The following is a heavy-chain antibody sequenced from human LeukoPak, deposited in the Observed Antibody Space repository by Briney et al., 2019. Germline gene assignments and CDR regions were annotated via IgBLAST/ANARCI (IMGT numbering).Heavy chain of an antibody. D-gene: IGHD3-10*01. CDR1: GGSISSGSYF. CDR2: IYSRGNT. J-gene: IGHJ4*02. Sequence: SETLSLTCTVSGGSISSGSYFWIWIRQPAGRGLEWIGRIYSRGNTNYNPSLKSRVTISVDTSKNQFSLKLTSVTAADTAVYYCARASLDSENYGRYFDYWGQGTLVTVSS. V-gene: IGHV4-61*02. CDR3: ARASLDSENYGRYFDY.